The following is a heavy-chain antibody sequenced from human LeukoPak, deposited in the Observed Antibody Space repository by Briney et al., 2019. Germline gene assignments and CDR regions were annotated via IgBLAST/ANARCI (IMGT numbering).Heavy chain of an antibody. Sequence: SLRLSRAPSRFTFSIDGMHSGRHAPRKGHERGAGIWYDGSNKYYAASVKGRFTISRDNSKNTLYLQMNSMSAEATAVYYCAKAPPLERRTLGHSDYWGPGTMVTVSS. CDR2: IWYDGSNK. CDR3: AKAPPLERRTLGHSDY. V-gene: IGHV3-33*06. J-gene: IGHJ4*02. CDR1: RFTFSIDG. D-gene: IGHD1-1*01.